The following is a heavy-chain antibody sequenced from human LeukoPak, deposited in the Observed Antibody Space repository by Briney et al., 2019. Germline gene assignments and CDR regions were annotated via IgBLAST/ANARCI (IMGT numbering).Heavy chain of an antibody. V-gene: IGHV1-46*01. Sequence: ASVKVSCKASGYTFTGYYMHWVRQAPGQGLEWMGIINPSGGSTSYAQKFQGRVTMTRDTSTSTVYMELSSLRSEDTAVYYCARDSPSWIQLWLRSDAFDIWGQGTMVTVSS. CDR1: GYTFTGYY. CDR2: INPSGGST. J-gene: IGHJ3*02. D-gene: IGHD5-18*01. CDR3: ARDSPSWIQLWLRSDAFDI.